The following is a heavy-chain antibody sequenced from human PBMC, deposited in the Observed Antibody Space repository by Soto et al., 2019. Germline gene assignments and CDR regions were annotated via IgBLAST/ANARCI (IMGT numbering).Heavy chain of an antibody. CDR2: ITHSGST. CDR3: ARDGFCTSTTCRVGNWFDP. J-gene: IGHJ5*02. V-gene: IGHV4-34*01. D-gene: IGHD2-2*01. Sequence: PSETLSLTCAVSNGSFSGYSWSWIRQPPGKGLEWLGEITHSGSTNYNPSLKSRVTTSVDTSKNQVSLKLPSVTAADTAMYYCARDGFCTSTTCRVGNWFDPWGQGTLVTVSS. CDR1: NGSFSGYS.